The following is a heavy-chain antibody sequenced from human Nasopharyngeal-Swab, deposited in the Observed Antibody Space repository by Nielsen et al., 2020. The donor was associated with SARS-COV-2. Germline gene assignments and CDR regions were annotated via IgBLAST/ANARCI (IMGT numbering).Heavy chain of an antibody. CDR2: INHSGST. CDR3: ARVKLRYFDL. CDR1: GGSFSGYY. Sequence: SETLSLTCAVYGGSFSGYYWSWIRQPPGKGLEWIGEINHSGSTNYNPSLKSRVTISVDTSKNQFSLKLSSVTAADTAVYYCARVKLRYFDLWGRGTLVTVSS. V-gene: IGHV4-34*01. D-gene: IGHD3-10*01. J-gene: IGHJ2*01.